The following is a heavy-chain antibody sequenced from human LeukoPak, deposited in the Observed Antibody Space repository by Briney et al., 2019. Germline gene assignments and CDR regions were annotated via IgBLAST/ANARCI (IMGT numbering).Heavy chain of an antibody. D-gene: IGHD2-2*01. J-gene: IGHJ4*02. CDR1: GFIVSRYS. Sequence: GGSLRLSCAASGFIVSRYSMTWVRQAPGKGFEWVSSISTSYSGIYYADSVKGRFTISRDNAKNSLYLQMDSLRADDTAVYYCARAYCSSITCFEWGQGTLVTVSS. V-gene: IGHV3-48*01. CDR3: ARAYCSSITCFE. CDR2: ISTSYSGI.